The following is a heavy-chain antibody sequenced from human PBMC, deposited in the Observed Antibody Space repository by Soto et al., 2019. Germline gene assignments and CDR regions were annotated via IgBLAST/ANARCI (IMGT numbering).Heavy chain of an antibody. V-gene: IGHV3-72*01. J-gene: IGHJ4*02. D-gene: IGHD1-26*01. Sequence: EVQLVESGGGLVQPGGSLRLSCAASGFSFSDYYMDWVRQVPGKGLEWVGRTSNKANSYSAEYAPPVTGRFTISRHDLEDSMYLQMNNLKTEDTAVYYCARDTGGSYDYWGQGALVTVSS. CDR2: TSNKANSYSA. CDR1: GFSFSDYY. CDR3: ARDTGGSYDY.